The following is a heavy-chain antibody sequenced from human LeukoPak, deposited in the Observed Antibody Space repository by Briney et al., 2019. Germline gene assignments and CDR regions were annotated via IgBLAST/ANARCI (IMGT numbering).Heavy chain of an antibody. CDR3: ARDRVKIGWFDP. CDR1: GGSISSYY. D-gene: IGHD3-10*01. CDR2: IYYGGST. J-gene: IGHJ5*02. Sequence: SETLSLTCTVSGGSISSYYWSWIRQPPGKGLEWIGYIYYGGSTNYNPSLKSRVTISVDTSKNQFSLKLSSVTAADTAVYYCARDRVKIGWFDPWGRGTLVTVSS. V-gene: IGHV4-59*01.